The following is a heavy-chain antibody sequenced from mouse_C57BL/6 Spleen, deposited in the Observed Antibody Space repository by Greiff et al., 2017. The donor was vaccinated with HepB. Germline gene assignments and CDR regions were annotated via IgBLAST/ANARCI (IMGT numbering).Heavy chain of an antibody. CDR1: GYTFTSYW. Sequence: QVQLQQPGAELVKPGASVKMSCEASGYTFTSYWITWVKQRPGQGLEWIGDIYPGSGSTNYNEKFKSKATLTVDTSSSTAYMQLSSLTSEDSAVYYCATRPSYGSSYGPYWYFDVWGTGTTVTVSS. V-gene: IGHV1-55*01. J-gene: IGHJ1*03. CDR2: IYPGSGST. CDR3: ATRPSYGSSYGPYWYFDV. D-gene: IGHD1-1*01.